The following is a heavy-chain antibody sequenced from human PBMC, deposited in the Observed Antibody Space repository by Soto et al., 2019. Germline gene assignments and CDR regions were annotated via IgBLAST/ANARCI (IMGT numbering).Heavy chain of an antibody. V-gene: IGHV3-13*01. J-gene: IGHJ4*02. D-gene: IGHD3-10*01. CDR1: GFTFSSYD. CDR3: ARGLTYGSGSYAPFY. CDR2: IGTAGDT. Sequence: EVQLVESGGGLVQPGGSLRLSCAASGFTFSSYDMHWVRQATGKGLEWVSAIGTAGDTYYPGSVKGRFTISRENAKNSLHLQMNSLRAGDTAVYYCARGLTYGSGSYAPFYWGQGTLVTVSS.